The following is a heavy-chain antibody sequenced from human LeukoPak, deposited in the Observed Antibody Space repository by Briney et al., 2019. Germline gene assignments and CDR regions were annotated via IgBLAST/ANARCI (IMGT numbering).Heavy chain of an antibody. D-gene: IGHD5-12*01. CDR1: GGSFSGYY. CDR2: INHSGST. J-gene: IGHJ4*02. CDR3: ARVRYDRILGN. V-gene: IGHV4-34*01. Sequence: KSSETLSLTCAVYGGSFSGYYWSWIRQPPGKGLEWIGEINHSGSTNYNPSLKSRVTISVDTSKNQFSLKLSSVTAADTAVYYCARVRYDRILGNWGQGTLVTVSS.